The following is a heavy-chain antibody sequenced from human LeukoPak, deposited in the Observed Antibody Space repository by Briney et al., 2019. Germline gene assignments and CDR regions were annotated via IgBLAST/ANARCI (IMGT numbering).Heavy chain of an antibody. CDR2: IIPIFGTA. Sequence: ASVKVSCKASGGTFSSYAISWVRQAPGQGLEWVGRIIPIFGTANYAQKFQGRVTITTDESTSTAYMELSSLRSEDTAVYYCARDRGTGDFDYWGQGTLVTVSS. V-gene: IGHV1-69*05. CDR1: GGTFSSYA. CDR3: ARDRGTGDFDY. D-gene: IGHD7-27*01. J-gene: IGHJ4*02.